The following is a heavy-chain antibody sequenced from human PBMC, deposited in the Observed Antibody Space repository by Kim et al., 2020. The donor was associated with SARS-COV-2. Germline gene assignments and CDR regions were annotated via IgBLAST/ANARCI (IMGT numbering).Heavy chain of an antibody. V-gene: IGHV3-30*18. CDR2: ISYDGSNK. Sequence: GGSLRLSCAASGFTFSSYGMHWVRQAPGKGLEWVAVISYDGSNKYYADSAKGRFTISRDNSKNTLYLQMNSLRAEDTAVYYCAKGRDFDYWGQGTLVTVSS. CDR3: AKGRDFDY. CDR1: GFTFSSYG. J-gene: IGHJ4*02.